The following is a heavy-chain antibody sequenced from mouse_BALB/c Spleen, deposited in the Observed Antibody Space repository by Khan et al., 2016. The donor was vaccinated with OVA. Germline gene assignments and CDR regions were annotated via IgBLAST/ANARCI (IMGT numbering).Heavy chain of an antibody. CDR1: GYTFPDFY. J-gene: IGHJ3*01. CDR3: ARRNYFGYTFAY. CDR2: INPGSGDI. D-gene: IGHD1-2*01. Sequence: QVQLQQSGVELARPGASVKLSCKASGYTFPDFYINWVKQRTGQGLEWIGEINPGSGDIYYNEKFKGKATLTADKSSSTAYMQLSSLTSEDSAVYFCARRNYFGYTFAYWGQGTLVTVSA. V-gene: IGHV1-77*01.